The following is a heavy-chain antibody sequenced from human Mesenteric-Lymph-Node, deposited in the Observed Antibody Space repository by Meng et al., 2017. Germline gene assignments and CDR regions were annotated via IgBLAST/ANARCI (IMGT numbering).Heavy chain of an antibody. J-gene: IGHJ4*02. CDR2: ISGSGGST. CDR3: ARDSTGGYYYGSGSYQ. V-gene: IGHV3-23*01. Sequence: GESLKISCAASGFTFSSYAMSWVRQAPGKGLEWVSAISGSGGSTYYADSVKGRFTISRDNSKNTLYLQMNSLRAEDTAVYYCARDSTGGYYYGSGSYQWGQGTLVTVSS. CDR1: GFTFSSYA. D-gene: IGHD3-10*01.